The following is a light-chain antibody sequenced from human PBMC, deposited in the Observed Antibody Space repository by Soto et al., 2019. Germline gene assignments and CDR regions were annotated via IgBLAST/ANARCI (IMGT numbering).Light chain of an antibody. Sequence: EIVLTQSPGTLSLSPGERATLSCRASQSVSRSYLAWYQQKPGRAPRLLIYGASTRATGIPGRFSGSGSGTAFTLTLSRLEPEDFAVYYCQQYGSSPQTFGQGTKLEIK. CDR3: QQYGSSPQT. CDR2: GAS. CDR1: QSVSRSY. V-gene: IGKV3-20*01. J-gene: IGKJ2*01.